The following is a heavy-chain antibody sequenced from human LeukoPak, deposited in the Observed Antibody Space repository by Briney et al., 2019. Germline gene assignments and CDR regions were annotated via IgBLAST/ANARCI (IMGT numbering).Heavy chain of an antibody. D-gene: IGHD3-10*01. V-gene: IGHV4-39*07. CDR3: ARCDDYYGSGRGGDY. Sequence: SGTLSLTCAVSGGSLSSSSYYWGWIRQPPGTGLEWIGRIYYSGSTYYNPSLKSRVTISVDTSKNQFSLKLSSVTAADTAVYYCARCDDYYGSGRGGDYWGQGTLVTVSS. CDR1: GGSLSSSSYY. CDR2: IYYSGST. J-gene: IGHJ4*02.